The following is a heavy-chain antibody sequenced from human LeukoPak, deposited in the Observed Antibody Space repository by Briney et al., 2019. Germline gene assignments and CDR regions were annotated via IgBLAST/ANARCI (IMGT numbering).Heavy chain of an antibody. D-gene: IGHD6-13*01. CDR1: GFTFSSYA. Sequence: GGSLRLSCAASGFTFSSYAMSWVRQAPGKGLEWVSVISGSGGSTYYADSVKGRFTISRDNSKNTLYLQMNSLRAEDTAVYYCAKTGSSSWGYFDYWGQGTLVTVSS. CDR3: AKTGSSSWGYFDY. CDR2: ISGSGGST. V-gene: IGHV3-23*01. J-gene: IGHJ4*02.